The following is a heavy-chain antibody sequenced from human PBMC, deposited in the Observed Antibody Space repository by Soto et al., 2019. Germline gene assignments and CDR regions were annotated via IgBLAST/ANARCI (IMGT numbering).Heavy chain of an antibody. CDR2: IKEDGSEI. J-gene: IGHJ4*02. Sequence: PGGSLRLSCTASGFTFSSYWMNWVRQAPGKGLEWVGNIKEDGSEIFYVDSVKGRFTISRDNAKNSLYLEMNSLRAEDTAMYFCAKGTYYYGSGSYFDYWGQGTLVTVS. V-gene: IGHV3-7*05. CDR1: GFTFSSYW. CDR3: AKGTYYYGSGSYFDY. D-gene: IGHD3-10*01.